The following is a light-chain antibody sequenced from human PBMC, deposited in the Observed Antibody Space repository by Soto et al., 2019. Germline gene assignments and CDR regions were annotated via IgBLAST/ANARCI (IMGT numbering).Light chain of an antibody. V-gene: IGKV4-1*01. CDR3: HQYYNTFPT. CDR1: ETILYTPNNNNY. J-gene: IGKJ1*01. CDR2: WAS. Sequence: DIVMTQSPDSLAVSLGERATINCKSSETILYTPNNNNYLAWFQKKPGQPPRLLIYWASTRQSGVPDRFSGSGSGTEFTLTISSLPAEDVAVYYCHQYYNTFPTFGQGTKVEIK.